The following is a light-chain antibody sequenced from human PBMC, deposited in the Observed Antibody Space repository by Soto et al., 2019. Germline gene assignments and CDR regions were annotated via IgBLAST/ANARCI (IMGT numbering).Light chain of an antibody. CDR2: DVS. CDR3: QQYKVYPYT. CDR1: QSINAW. V-gene: IGKV1-5*01. J-gene: IGKJ2*01. Sequence: DIQMTQAPSTLSASVGDRVTITCRASQSINAWLAWYQQKPGKAPKLLIYDVSTLDSGVPSRFSGSASGTEFTLTISSLRPDDFATFYCQQYKVYPYTFGQGTRLDI.